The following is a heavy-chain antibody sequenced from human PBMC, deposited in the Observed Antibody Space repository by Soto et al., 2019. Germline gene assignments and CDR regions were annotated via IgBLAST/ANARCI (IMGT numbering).Heavy chain of an antibody. CDR1: GYTFTSYG. D-gene: IGHD6-19*01. CDR3: AREGSGWLYYYYGMDV. Sequence: QVQLVQSGAEVKKPGASVKVSCKASGYTFTSYGISWVRQAPGQGLEWMGWISAYNGNTNYAQKLQGRVTMTTDTSTSTAYTELRSLRSDDTAVYYCAREGSGWLYYYYGMDVWGQGTTVTVSS. V-gene: IGHV1-18*01. CDR2: ISAYNGNT. J-gene: IGHJ6*02.